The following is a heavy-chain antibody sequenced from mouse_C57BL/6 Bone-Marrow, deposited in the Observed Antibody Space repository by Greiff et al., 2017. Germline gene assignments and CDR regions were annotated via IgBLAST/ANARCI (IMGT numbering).Heavy chain of an antibody. V-gene: IGHV1-55*01. D-gene: IGHD2-3*01. CDR3: ARWDCYYVGFAY. CDR2: IYPRSVST. CDR1: GYTFTSYW. J-gene: IGHJ3*01. Sequence: QVQLQQPGAELVKPGASVQMSCKASGYTFTSYWITWVKQRPGQGLAWIGDIYPRSVSTTYNEKFKSKATLTVDTSSSTAYMQLSSLTSEDSAVYYCARWDCYYVGFAYWGQGTLVTVSA.